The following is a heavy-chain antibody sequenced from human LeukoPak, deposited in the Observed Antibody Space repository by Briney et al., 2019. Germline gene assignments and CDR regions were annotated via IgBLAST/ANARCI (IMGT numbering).Heavy chain of an antibody. CDR3: ARGETPGYFDY. D-gene: IGHD1-26*01. CDR1: GGTFSSYA. V-gene: IGHV1-69*04. CDR2: IIPILGIA. J-gene: IGHJ4*02. Sequence: GASVKVSCKASGGTFSSYAISWVRQAPGQGLEWMGRIIPILGIANYAQKFQGRVTITADKSTSTAYMELSSLRSEDTAVYYCARGETPGYFDYWGQGTLVTVSS.